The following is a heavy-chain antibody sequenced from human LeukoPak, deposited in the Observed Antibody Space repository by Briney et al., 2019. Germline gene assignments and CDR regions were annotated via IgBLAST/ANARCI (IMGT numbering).Heavy chain of an antibody. V-gene: IGHV1-8*01. J-gene: IGHJ5*02. Sequence: GASVKVSCKASGYTFTSYDINWVRQATGQGLEWMGWMNPNSGNTGYAQKFQGRATMTRNTSISTAYMELSSLRSEDTAVYYCARVSITMVRGVPTNWFDPWGQGTLVTVSS. CDR1: GYTFTSYD. CDR2: MNPNSGNT. CDR3: ARVSITMVRGVPTNWFDP. D-gene: IGHD3-10*01.